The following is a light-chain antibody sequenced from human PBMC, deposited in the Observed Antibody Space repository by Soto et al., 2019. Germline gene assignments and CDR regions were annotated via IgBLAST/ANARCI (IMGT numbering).Light chain of an antibody. CDR2: GAS. J-gene: IGKJ1*01. Sequence: EIVLTQYPGTLSFCPWEIATLSCRVSQSISGNYLAWYQQKPGQAPRLLIYGASTRASGIPDRFSGSGSGTDFTLTISRLEPEDFAVYYCQQYGSSQWTFGQGTKVDIK. CDR3: QQYGSSQWT. CDR1: QSISGNY. V-gene: IGKV3-20*01.